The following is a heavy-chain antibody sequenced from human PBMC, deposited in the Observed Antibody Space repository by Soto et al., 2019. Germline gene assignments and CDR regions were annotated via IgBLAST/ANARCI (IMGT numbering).Heavy chain of an antibody. J-gene: IGHJ4*02. Sequence: EVRLEESGGDVVQSGGSLRLSCAASGFTFDDYPMHWVRQPPGKGLEWVSLVTWDGSGSYYADSVKGRFTSSRDNSKNFLYLQMNSLRPEDTGLYYGAQAAPRYDIVTDYYVHWGQGTLVTVSS. CDR2: VTWDGSGS. CDR1: GFTFDDYP. CDR3: AQAAPRYDIVTDYYVH. D-gene: IGHD3-9*01. V-gene: IGHV3-43*01.